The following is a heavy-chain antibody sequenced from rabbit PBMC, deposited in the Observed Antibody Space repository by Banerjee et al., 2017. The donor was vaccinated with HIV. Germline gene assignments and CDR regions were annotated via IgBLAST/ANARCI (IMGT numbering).Heavy chain of an antibody. CDR3: ARGAGASGWGYDL. CDR2: IDGTIGAA. Sequence: QEQLVESGGGLVQPGGSLTLSCKASGFDFSAYGMSWVRQAPGKGLEWIGCIDGTIGAAYYASGASGRFTISKTSSTTVTLQMTSLTAADTATYFCARGAGASGWGYDLWGPGTLVTVS. D-gene: IGHD4-1*01. CDR1: GFDFSAYG. V-gene: IGHV1S45*01. J-gene: IGHJ6*01.